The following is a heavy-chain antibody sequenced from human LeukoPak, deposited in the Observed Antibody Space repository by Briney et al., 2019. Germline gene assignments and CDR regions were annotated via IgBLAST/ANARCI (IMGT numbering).Heavy chain of an antibody. V-gene: IGHV3-23*01. D-gene: IGHD3-22*01. J-gene: IGHJ4*02. Sequence: GGSLRLSCAASGFTFSSYAMSWVRQAPGKGLEWVSAIGGSGGSTYYADSVKGRFTISRDNSKNTLYLQMNSLRAEDTAVYYCARDLMIVMVEEEGSADYWGQGTLVTVSS. CDR3: ARDLMIVMVEEEGSADY. CDR1: GFTFSSYA. CDR2: IGGSGGST.